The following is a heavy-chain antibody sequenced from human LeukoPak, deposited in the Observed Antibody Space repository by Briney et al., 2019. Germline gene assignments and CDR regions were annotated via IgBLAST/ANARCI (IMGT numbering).Heavy chain of an antibody. Sequence: TSETLSLTCTVSGDSISPPGKGLEWIGYIYYSGSTNYNPSLESRVTIAVDTSKNQFFLKLSSVTAADTAVYYCARLHSSAWSHLDYWGQGTLVTVSS. CDR3: ARLHSSAWSHLDY. CDR2: IYYSGST. CDR1: GDSIS. D-gene: IGHD6-19*01. J-gene: IGHJ4*02. V-gene: IGHV4-59*08.